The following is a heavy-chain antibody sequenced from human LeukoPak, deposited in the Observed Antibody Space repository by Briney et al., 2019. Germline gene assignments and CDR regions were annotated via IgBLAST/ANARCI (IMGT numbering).Heavy chain of an antibody. D-gene: IGHD3-10*01. V-gene: IGHV4-4*09. Sequence: SETLSLTCTVSGGSISSYYWSWIRQPPGKGLEWIGYIYTSGSTNYNPSLKSRVTISVDTSKNQFSLKLSSVTAADTAVYYCASQGAGYYYGSGSTPGWFDPWGQGTLVTVSS. CDR1: GGSISSYY. J-gene: IGHJ5*02. CDR3: ASQGAGYYYGSGSTPGWFDP. CDR2: IYTSGST.